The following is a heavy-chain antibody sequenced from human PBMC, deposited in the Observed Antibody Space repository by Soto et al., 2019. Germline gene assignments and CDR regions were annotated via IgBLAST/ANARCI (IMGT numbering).Heavy chain of an antibody. CDR1: GGSFSGYY. CDR2: INHSGST. D-gene: IGHD6-19*01. J-gene: IGHJ4*02. CDR3: ARSSGWRTDY. Sequence: PSETLSLTCADYGGSFSGYYWSWIRQPPGKGLEWIGEINHSGSTNYNPSLKSRVTISVDTSKNQFSLKLSSVTAADTAVYYCARSSGWRTDYWGQGTLVTVSS. V-gene: IGHV4-34*01.